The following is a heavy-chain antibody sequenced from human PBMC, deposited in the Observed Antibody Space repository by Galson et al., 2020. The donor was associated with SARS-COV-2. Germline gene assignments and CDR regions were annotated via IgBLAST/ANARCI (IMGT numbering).Heavy chain of an antibody. CDR3: ARVVQQWLIPWFDP. CDR2: IYYTGSA. Sequence: SQTPSLTCTVSGDSFSGVIYYWSWIRQHPEKGLEWTGYIYYTGSAFYNPSLQSRVTMSVDTSKNQFSLRVKSVTAADTAIYYCARVVQQWLIPWFDPWGPGTLVTVSS. CDR1: GDSFSGVIYY. V-gene: IGHV4-31*03. J-gene: IGHJ5*02. D-gene: IGHD6-19*01.